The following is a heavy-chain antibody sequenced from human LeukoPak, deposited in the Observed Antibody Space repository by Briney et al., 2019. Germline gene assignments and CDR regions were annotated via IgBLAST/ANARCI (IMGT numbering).Heavy chain of an antibody. CDR2: INHSGST. J-gene: IGHJ4*02. V-gene: IGHV4-34*01. Sequence: SETLSLTCAVYGGSFSGYYWSWIRQPPGKGLEWIGEINHSGSTNYNPSLKSRVTISVDTSKNQFSLKLSSVTAADTAVYYCARGSGWYGSDYRGQGTLVTVSS. D-gene: IGHD6-19*01. CDR3: ARGSGWYGSDY. CDR1: GGSFSGYY.